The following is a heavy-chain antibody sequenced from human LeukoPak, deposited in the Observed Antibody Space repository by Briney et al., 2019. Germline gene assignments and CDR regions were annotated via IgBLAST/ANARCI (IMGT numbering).Heavy chain of an antibody. J-gene: IGHJ4*02. V-gene: IGHV3-74*01. Sequence: GGSLRLSCAASGFTFSSSWMHWVRQAPGKGLVWVSRIKTDGSITNYADSVKGRFTISRDNAENTLYLQMNSLRADDTAIYYCASDRSSAPLQWGQGTPVTVSS. CDR1: GFTFSSSW. CDR3: ASDRSSAPLQ. D-gene: IGHD2-15*01. CDR2: IKTDGSIT.